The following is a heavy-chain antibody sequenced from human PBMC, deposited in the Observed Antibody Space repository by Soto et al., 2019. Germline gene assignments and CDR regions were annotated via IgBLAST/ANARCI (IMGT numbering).Heavy chain of an antibody. V-gene: IGHV4-28*01. CDR1: GYSISSSNW. D-gene: IGHD2-15*01. CDR3: ATLPPRIVVVVLPIPS. Sequence: SETLSLTCAVSGYSISSSNWWGWIRQPPGKGLEWIGYIYYSGTTYYNPSLKSRVTMSVDTSKNQFSLNLTSVTAADTAVYYCATLPPRIVVVVLPIPSWGQGTLVTVSS. J-gene: IGHJ4*02. CDR2: IYYSGTT.